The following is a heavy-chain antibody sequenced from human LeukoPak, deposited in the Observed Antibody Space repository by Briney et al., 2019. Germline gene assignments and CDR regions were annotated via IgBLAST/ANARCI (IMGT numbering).Heavy chain of an antibody. D-gene: IGHD1-7*01. CDR3: ARSNWNYDHYYYYYYMDV. Sequence: VGSLRLSCAASGFTFSSYSMNWVRQAPGKGLEWVSYISSSSSTIYYADSVKGRFTISRDNAKNSLYLQMNSLRAEDTAVYYCARSNWNYDHYYYYYYMDVWGKGTTVTVSS. CDR1: GFTFSSYS. CDR2: ISSSSSTI. V-gene: IGHV3-48*01. J-gene: IGHJ6*03.